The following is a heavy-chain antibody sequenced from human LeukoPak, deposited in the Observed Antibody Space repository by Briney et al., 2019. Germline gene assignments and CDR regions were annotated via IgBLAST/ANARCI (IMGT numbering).Heavy chain of an antibody. V-gene: IGHV4-30-2*01. CDR2: IYHSGST. CDR1: GGSISSGGYS. J-gene: IGHJ4*02. Sequence: SETLSLTCAVSGGSISSGGYSWSWIRQPPGKGLEWIGYIYHSGSTYYNPSLKSRVTISVDRSKNQFSLKLSSVTAADTAVYYCARVVGITMVRGVIIPEYYFDYWGQGTLVTVSS. D-gene: IGHD3-10*01. CDR3: ARVVGITMVRGVIIPEYYFDY.